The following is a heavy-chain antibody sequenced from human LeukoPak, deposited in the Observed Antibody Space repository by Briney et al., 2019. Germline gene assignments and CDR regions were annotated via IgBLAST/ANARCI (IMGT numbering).Heavy chain of an antibody. V-gene: IGHV3-30*02. Sequence: PGGSLRLSCAATGFDFSNYAMHWVRQAPGKGLEWVTFIQYDGSIENYADSVKGRFTVSRDNSKKTLYLEMNDLRGNDTAVYYCAKGAPSSGWFRGTNYYFDYWGQGTLVTVSS. CDR1: GFDFSNYA. D-gene: IGHD6-19*01. CDR2: IQYDGSIE. CDR3: AKGAPSSGWFRGTNYYFDY. J-gene: IGHJ4*02.